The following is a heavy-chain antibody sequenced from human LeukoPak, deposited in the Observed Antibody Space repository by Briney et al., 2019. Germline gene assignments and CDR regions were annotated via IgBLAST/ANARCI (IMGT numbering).Heavy chain of an antibody. CDR1: GFTVSSNY. J-gene: IGHJ4*02. CDR2: IYSGGST. Sequence: GGSLRLSCAASGFTVSSNYMSWVRQAPGKGLEWVSVIYSGGSTYYADSVKGRFTISRDNSKNTLYLQMNSLRAEDTAVYYCAKRPNYYDSSGSGYYFDYWGQGTLVTVSS. CDR3: AKRPNYYDSSGSGYYFDY. V-gene: IGHV3-53*01. D-gene: IGHD3-22*01.